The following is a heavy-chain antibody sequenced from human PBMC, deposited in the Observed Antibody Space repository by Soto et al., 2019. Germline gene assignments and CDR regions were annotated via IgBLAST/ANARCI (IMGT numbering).Heavy chain of an antibody. V-gene: IGHV4-30-4*01. Sequence: PSETLSLTCTVSGGSISSGDYYWSWIRQPPGKGLEWIGYIYYSGSTYYSPSLKSRVTISVDTSKNQFSLKLSSVTAADTAVYYCASHVVIDWYFDVWGRGTLVTVSS. D-gene: IGHD3-22*01. CDR3: ASHVVIDWYFDV. J-gene: IGHJ2*01. CDR2: IYYSGST. CDR1: GGSISSGDYY.